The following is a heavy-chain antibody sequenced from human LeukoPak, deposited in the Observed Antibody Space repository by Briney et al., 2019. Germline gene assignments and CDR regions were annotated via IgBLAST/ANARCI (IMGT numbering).Heavy chain of an antibody. Sequence: ASVKVSCRASGYSFTNSGISWVRQAPGQGLEWMGWISVYNGNTKYAQTLQGRVTMTTDTSTRTAYMELRSLRSDDTAVYYCARVSGIAAAGDYWGQGTLVTVSS. CDR2: ISVYNGNT. J-gene: IGHJ4*02. CDR3: ARVSGIAAAGDY. CDR1: GYSFTNSG. D-gene: IGHD6-13*01. V-gene: IGHV1-18*01.